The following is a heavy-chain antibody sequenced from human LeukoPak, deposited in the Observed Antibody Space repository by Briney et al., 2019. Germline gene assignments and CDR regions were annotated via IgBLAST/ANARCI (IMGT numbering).Heavy chain of an antibody. CDR3: ARDRGSCSGGSCYSDYYYGMDV. CDR1: GGSINNYY. CDR2: IYYSGST. J-gene: IGHJ6*02. D-gene: IGHD2-15*01. V-gene: IGHV4-59*01. Sequence: SETLSLTCTVSGGSINNYYWSWIRQPPGKGLEWIGYIYYSGSTNYNPSLKSRVTISVDTSKNQFSLKLSSVTAADTAVYYCARDRGSCSGGSCYSDYYYGMDVWGQGTTVTVSS.